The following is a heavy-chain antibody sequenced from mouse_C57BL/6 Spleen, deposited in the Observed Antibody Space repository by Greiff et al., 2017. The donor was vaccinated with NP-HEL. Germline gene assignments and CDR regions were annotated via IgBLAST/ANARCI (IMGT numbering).Heavy chain of an antibody. CDR2: IYPGDGDT. D-gene: IGHD2-2*01. V-gene: IGHV1-82*01. J-gene: IGHJ3*01. CDR1: GYAFSSSW. Sequence: QVQLQQSGPELVKPGASVKISCKASGYAFSSSWMNWVKQRPGKGLEWIGRIYPGDGDTNYNGKFKGKATLTADKSSSTAYMQLSSLTSEDSAVYFCARSGYDKDWFADWGQGTLVTVSA. CDR3: ARSGYDKDWFAD.